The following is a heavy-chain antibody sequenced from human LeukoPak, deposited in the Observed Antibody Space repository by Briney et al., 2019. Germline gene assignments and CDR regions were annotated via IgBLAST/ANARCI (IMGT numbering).Heavy chain of an antibody. CDR2: INTYSGDT. CDR1: GYAFTRYG. V-gene: IGHV1-18*01. Sequence: GASVKVSCKASGYAFTRYGISWVRQAPGQGLDWMGWINTYSGDTKYAQRLQGRVTLTTDTSTNTVYMELRSLRSDDTAVYYCARDYHDSSGGRCRAGECIGYWGQGTLVTVSS. CDR3: ARDYHDSSGGRCRAGECIGY. D-gene: IGHD3-22*01. J-gene: IGHJ4*02.